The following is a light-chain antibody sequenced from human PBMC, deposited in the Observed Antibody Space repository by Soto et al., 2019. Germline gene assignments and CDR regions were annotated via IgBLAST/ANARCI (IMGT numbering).Light chain of an antibody. CDR3: SSYTTSSTVV. CDR1: SSDVGGYNY. Sequence: QSELTQPASVSGSPGQAITISCTGTSSDVGGYNYVSWYQQHPGKAPKLMIYEVSNRPSGVSDRFSGSKSGNTASLTISGLQAEDEADYYCSSYTTSSTVVFGTGTKVTVL. V-gene: IGLV2-14*01. J-gene: IGLJ1*01. CDR2: EVS.